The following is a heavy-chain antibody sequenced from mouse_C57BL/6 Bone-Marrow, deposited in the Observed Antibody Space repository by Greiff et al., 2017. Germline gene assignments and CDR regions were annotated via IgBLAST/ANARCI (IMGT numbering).Heavy chain of an antibody. Sequence: EVKLVESGGGLVKPGGSLTLSCAASGFTFSSYAMSWVRQTPEKRLEWVATISDGGSYTYYPDNVKGRFTISRDNAKNNLYLQMSHLKSEDTAMYYCAIAPLAYWGQGTLVTVSA. J-gene: IGHJ3*01. V-gene: IGHV5-4*03. CDR1: GFTFSSYA. CDR2: ISDGGSYT. CDR3: AIAPLAY.